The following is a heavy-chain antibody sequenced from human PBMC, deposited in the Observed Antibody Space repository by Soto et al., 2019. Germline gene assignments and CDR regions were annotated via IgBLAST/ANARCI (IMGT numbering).Heavy chain of an antibody. J-gene: IGHJ5*02. CDR1: GLSLTTTGVG. Sequence: SGPTLVNPTQTLTLTCSFSGLSLTTTGVGVGWIRQPPGKALEWLAVIYWDDDKRYSPSLKTRLTITKDTSKNQVVLTITNMDPVDTATYYCAHNAPFYDFWSGYQKNTWFDARGQGTLVTVSS. CDR2: IYWDDDK. V-gene: IGHV2-5*02. D-gene: IGHD3-3*01. CDR3: AHNAPFYDFWSGYQKNTWFDA.